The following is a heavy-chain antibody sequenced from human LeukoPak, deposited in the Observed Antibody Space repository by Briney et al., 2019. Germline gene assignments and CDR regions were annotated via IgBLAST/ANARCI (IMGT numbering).Heavy chain of an antibody. J-gene: IGHJ4*02. Sequence: ASVKVSCKASGYTFTSYYMHWVRQAPGQGLEWMGIINPSGGSTSYAQKFQGRVTMTRDTSTSTVYMELSSLRSEDTAVYYCARGPLVGRYYDSSGYYHGYFDYWGQGTLVTVSS. CDR2: INPSGGST. V-gene: IGHV1-46*01. D-gene: IGHD3-22*01. CDR3: ARGPLVGRYYDSSGYYHGYFDY. CDR1: GYTFTSYY.